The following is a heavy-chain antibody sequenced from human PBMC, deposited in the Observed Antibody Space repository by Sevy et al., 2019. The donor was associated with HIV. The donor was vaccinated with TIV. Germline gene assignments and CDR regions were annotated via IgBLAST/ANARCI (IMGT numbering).Heavy chain of an antibody. D-gene: IGHD3-10*01. CDR1: GFTFSSFS. CDR3: ARDRDGSGSSGGYGMDV. Sequence: GGSLRLSCVDSGFTFSSFSMNWVRQAPGKGLEWVSSISSGSTYIYYAHSVRGRFTISRDNAKKSLYLQMNSLRADDTAVYYCARDRDGSGSSGGYGMDVWGQGTTVTVSS. V-gene: IGHV3-21*01. CDR2: ISSGSTYI. J-gene: IGHJ6*02.